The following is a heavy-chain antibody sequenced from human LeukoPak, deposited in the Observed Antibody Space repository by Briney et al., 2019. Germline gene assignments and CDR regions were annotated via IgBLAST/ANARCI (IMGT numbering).Heavy chain of an antibody. D-gene: IGHD6-19*01. V-gene: IGHV1-2*02. J-gene: IGHJ4*02. CDR2: INPNTGGT. CDR3: ARVDRPYSSSVGY. CDR1: GYTFTSYG. Sequence: ASVKVSCKASGYTFTSYGISWVRQAPGEGLEWMGWINPNTGGTNYAQKFQGRVTMTRDTSTSTAYMELSRPRSDDTAVYYCARVDRPYSSSVGYWGQGTLVTVSS.